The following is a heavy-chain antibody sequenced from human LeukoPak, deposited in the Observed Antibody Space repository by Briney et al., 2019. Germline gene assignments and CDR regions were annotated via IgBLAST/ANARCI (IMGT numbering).Heavy chain of an antibody. D-gene: IGHD2-15*01. V-gene: IGHV3-15*01. CDR2: IKSKTDGGTT. CDR3: TTSPPYCSGCSCFDY. J-gene: IGHJ4*02. Sequence: GGSLRLSCAASGFTFSNAWMSWVRQAPGKGLEWVGRIKSKTDGGTTDYAAPVKGRFTISRDDSKNTLYLQMNSLKTEDTAVYYCTTSPPYCSGCSCFDYWGQGTLVTVSS. CDR1: GFTFSNAW.